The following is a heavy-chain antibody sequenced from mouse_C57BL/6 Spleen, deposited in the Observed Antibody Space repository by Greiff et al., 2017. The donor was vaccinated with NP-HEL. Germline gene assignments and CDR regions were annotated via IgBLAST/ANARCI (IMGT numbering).Heavy chain of an antibody. CDR2: ISSGSSTI. J-gene: IGHJ4*01. CDR1: GFTFSDYG. CDR3: ARRLVYYGSSYVYAMDY. D-gene: IGHD1-1*01. V-gene: IGHV5-17*01. Sequence: DVHLVESGGGLVKPGGSLKLSCAASGFTFSDYGMHWVRQAPEKGLEWVAYISSGSSTIYYADTVKGRFTISRDNAKNTLFLQMTSLRSEDTAMYYCARRLVYYGSSYVYAMDYWGQGTSVTVSS.